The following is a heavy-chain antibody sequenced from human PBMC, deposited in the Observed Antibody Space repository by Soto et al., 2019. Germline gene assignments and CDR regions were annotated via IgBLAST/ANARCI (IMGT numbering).Heavy chain of an antibody. J-gene: IGHJ6*02. CDR1: GFTFSSYW. V-gene: IGHV3-74*01. CDR2: INSDGSST. D-gene: IGHD5-18*01. CDR3: AREGYSYGLGYYYYYYGMDV. Sequence: GALRLSCAASGFTFSSYWMHWVRQAPGKGLVWVSRINSDGSSTSYADSVKGRFTISRDNAKNTLYLQMNSLRAEDTAVYYCAREGYSYGLGYYYYYYGMDVWGQGTTVTVSS.